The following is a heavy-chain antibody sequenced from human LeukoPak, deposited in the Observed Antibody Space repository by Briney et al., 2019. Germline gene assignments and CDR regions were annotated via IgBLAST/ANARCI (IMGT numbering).Heavy chain of an antibody. D-gene: IGHD3-22*01. V-gene: IGHV1-46*01. CDR3: ARGSYYYDSSGYYDLDY. J-gene: IGHJ4*02. CDR1: GYTFTSYG. CDR2: INPSGGST. Sequence: ASVKVSCKASGYTFTSYGISWVRQAPGQGLEWMGIINPSGGSTSYAQKFQGRVTMTRDTSTSTVYMELSSLRSEDTAVYYCARGSYYYDSSGYYDLDYWGQGTLVTVSS.